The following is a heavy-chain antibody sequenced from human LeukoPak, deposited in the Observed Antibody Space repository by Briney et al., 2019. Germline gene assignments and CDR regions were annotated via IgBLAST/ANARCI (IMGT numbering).Heavy chain of an antibody. V-gene: IGHV1-69*01. Sequence: GASVTVSCKASGGTFSSYTINWVRQAPGQGLEWMGGIIPIFGTANYAQKFQGRVTITADESTSTAYMELSSQRSEDTAVYYCARENGYDRDRELTLWGQGTLVTVSS. D-gene: IGHD5-12*01. CDR1: GGTFSSYT. CDR2: IIPIFGTA. CDR3: ARENGYDRDRELTL. J-gene: IGHJ4*02.